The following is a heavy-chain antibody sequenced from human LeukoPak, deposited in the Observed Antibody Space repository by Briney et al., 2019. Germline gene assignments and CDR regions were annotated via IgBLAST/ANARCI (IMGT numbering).Heavy chain of an antibody. J-gene: IGHJ4*02. Sequence: ASVKVSCKASGYTFTSYGISWVRQAPGQGLEWMVWFNPNSGGTNYAQKFQGRVTMTRDTSISTAYMELSRLRSDDTAVYYCARAPYSSSPRGDFDYWGQGTLVTVSS. CDR2: FNPNSGGT. V-gene: IGHV1-2*02. CDR3: ARAPYSSSPRGDFDY. CDR1: GYTFTSYG. D-gene: IGHD6-6*01.